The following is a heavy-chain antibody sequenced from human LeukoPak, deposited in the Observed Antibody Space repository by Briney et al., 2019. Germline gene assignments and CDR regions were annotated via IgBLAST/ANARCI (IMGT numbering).Heavy chain of an antibody. CDR1: GFTFSSYS. V-gene: IGHV3-21*01. D-gene: IGHD6-19*01. J-gene: IGHJ5*02. CDR3: ARSPAVAGTTSVWFDP. Sequence: GGSLRLSCAASGFTFSSYSMNWVRQAPGKGLEWVSSISSSSSYMYYADSVKGRFTISRDNAKNSLYLQMNSLRAEDTAVYYCARSPAVAGTTSVWFDPWGQGTLVTVSS. CDR2: ISSSSSYM.